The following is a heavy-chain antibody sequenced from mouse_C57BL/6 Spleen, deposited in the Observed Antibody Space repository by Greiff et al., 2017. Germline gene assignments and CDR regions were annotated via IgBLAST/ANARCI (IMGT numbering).Heavy chain of an antibody. J-gene: IGHJ2*01. V-gene: IGHV3-6*01. CDR2: ISYDGSN. D-gene: IGHD1-1*01. CDR3: ARDYGSSGVYFDY. Sequence: EVQLQQSGPGLVKPSQSLSLTCSVTGYSITSGYYWNWIRQFPGNKLEWMGYISYDGSNNYNPSLKNRISITRDTSKNQFCLKLNSVTTEDTATYYCARDYGSSGVYFDYWGQGTTLTVSS. CDR1: GYSITSGYY.